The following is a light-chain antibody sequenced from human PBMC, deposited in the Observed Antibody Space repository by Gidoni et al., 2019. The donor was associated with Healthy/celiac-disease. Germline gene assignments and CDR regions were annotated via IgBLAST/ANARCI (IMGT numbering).Light chain of an antibody. V-gene: IGKV3-11*01. CDR3: QQRSNWAIT. Sequence: EIVFTQSPATLSLSPGERATLSCRASQSVSSYLAWYQPKPGQAPRLPIYDASNRATGIPARFSGSGSGTDFTLTISSLEPEDFAVYYCQQRSNWAITFGQGTRLEIK. CDR2: DAS. J-gene: IGKJ5*01. CDR1: QSVSSY.